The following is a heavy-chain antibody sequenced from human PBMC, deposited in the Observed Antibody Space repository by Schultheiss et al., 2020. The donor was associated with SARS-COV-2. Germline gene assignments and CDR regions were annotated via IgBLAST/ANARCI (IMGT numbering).Heavy chain of an antibody. J-gene: IGHJ3*02. V-gene: IGHV3-30*03. CDR1: GFTFSSYG. CDR3: ASDVEDDVLTGVFDM. D-gene: IGHD3-9*01. Sequence: GGSLRLSCAASGFTFSSYGMHWVRQAPGKGLEWVAVISYDGSNKYYADSVKGRFTISRDNSKNTLYLQMNSLRAEDTAVYYCASDVEDDVLTGVFDMWGQGTMVTVSS. CDR2: ISYDGSNK.